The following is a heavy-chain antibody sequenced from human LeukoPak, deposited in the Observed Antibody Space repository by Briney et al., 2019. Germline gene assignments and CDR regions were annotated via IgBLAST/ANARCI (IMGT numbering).Heavy chain of an antibody. CDR3: ARIGYNHYFDY. CDR1: GYTFTGYY. D-gene: IGHD5-24*01. V-gene: IGHV1-46*01. CDR2: INPGGGGT. Sequence: ASVKVSCKASGYTFTGYYMHWVRQAHGQGLEWLGIINPGGGGTSYAQKFQGRVSMTRDTSTSTVYMELSSLRSEDTAVYYCARIGYNHYFDYWGQGTLVTVSS. J-gene: IGHJ4*02.